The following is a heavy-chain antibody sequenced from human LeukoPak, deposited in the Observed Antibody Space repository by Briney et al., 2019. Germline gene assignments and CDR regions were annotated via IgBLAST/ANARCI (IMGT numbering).Heavy chain of an antibody. V-gene: IGHV3-7*01. CDR1: GFTFSSYW. D-gene: IGHD2-2*01. CDR3: ARDSGGVYCSSTSCYSVPAE. CDR2: IKQDGSEK. Sequence: PGGSLRLSCAASGFTFSSYWMSWVRQAPGKGLEWVANIKQDGSEKYYVDSVKGRFTISRDNAKNSLYLQMNSLRAEDTAVYYCARDSGGVYCSSTSCYSVPAEWGQGTLVTVSS. J-gene: IGHJ4*02.